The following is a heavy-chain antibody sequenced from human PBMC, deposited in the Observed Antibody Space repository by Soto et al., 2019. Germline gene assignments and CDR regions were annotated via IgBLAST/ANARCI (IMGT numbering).Heavy chain of an antibody. CDR3: TKDGRFDSDGSLYYYYYGMDV. Sequence: PGGSLRLSCAASGFTFSSYGMHWVRQAPGKGLEWVAVIWYDGSNKYYADSVRGRFTISRDNSKNMLFLQMNSLRVEDTAVYFCTKDGRFDSDGSLYYYYYGMDVWGQGTTVTVSS. D-gene: IGHD2-15*01. CDR2: IWYDGSNK. J-gene: IGHJ6*02. V-gene: IGHV3-30*02. CDR1: GFTFSSYG.